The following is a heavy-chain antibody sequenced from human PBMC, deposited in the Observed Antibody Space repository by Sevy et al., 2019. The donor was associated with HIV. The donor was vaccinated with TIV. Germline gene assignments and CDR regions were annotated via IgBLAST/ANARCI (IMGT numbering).Heavy chain of an antibody. D-gene: IGHD6-19*01. CDR1: GGTFSSYA. Sequence: ASVKVSCKASGGTFSSYAISWVRQAPGQGLEWMGGIIPIFGTANCAQKFQGRVTITADESTSTAYMELSSLRSEDTAVYYCTRDVSSGWYRTDEYFQHWGQGTLVTVSS. CDR2: IIPIFGTA. V-gene: IGHV1-69*13. J-gene: IGHJ1*01. CDR3: TRDVSSGWYRTDEYFQH.